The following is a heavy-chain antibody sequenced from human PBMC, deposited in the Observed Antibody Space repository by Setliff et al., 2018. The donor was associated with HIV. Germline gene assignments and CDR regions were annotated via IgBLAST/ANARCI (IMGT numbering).Heavy chain of an antibody. D-gene: IGHD2-2*01. CDR2: IFYSGTT. V-gene: IGHV4-39*07. CDR3: ARDDSIVLVPAIMRGDGFDF. Sequence: SETLSLTCTVSGGSISNTNFYGGWIRQPPGKGLEWIGNIFYSGTTYYNPSLESRVTFSIDTSENQFSLRLASVTAADTAIYYCARDDSIVLVPAIMRGDGFDFWGQGRMVTVSS. CDR1: GGSISNTNFY. J-gene: IGHJ3*01.